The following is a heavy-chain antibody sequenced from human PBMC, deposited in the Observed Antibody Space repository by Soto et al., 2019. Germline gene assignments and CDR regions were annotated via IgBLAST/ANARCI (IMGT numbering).Heavy chain of an antibody. CDR3: ARYCPNGVCPDYYAMDV. D-gene: IGHD2-8*01. CDR1: GGSFSSGGYY. Sequence: PSETLSLTCTVSGGSFSSGGYYWSWIRQHPGKGLEWIGCIYYNGITYHNPSLKSRVTISVYTSKNRFSLKLSSVTAADTAVYYCARYCPNGVCPDYYAMDVWGQGTTVTVSS. V-gene: IGHV4-31*03. CDR2: IYYNGIT. J-gene: IGHJ6*02.